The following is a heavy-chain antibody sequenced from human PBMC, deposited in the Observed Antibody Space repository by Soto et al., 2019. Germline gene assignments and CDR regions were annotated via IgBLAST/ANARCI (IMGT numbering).Heavy chain of an antibody. D-gene: IGHD2-8*01. CDR3: ARRIVLMVYATNRGAFDI. Sequence: QVQLQQWGAGLLKPSETLSLTCAVYGGSFSGYYWSWIRQPPGKGLEWIGEINHSGSTNYNPSLKSRVTISVDTSKNQFSLKLSSVTAADTAVYYCARRIVLMVYATNRGAFDIWGQGTMVTVSS. CDR1: GGSFSGYY. CDR2: INHSGST. J-gene: IGHJ3*02. V-gene: IGHV4-34*01.